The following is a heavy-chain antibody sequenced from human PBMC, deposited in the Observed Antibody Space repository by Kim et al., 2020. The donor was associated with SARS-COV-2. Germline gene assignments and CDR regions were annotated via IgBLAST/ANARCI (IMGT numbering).Heavy chain of an antibody. CDR1: GFTFDDYA. CDR2: ISWNSGSI. Sequence: GGSLRLSCAASGFTFDDYAMHWVRQAPGKGLEWVSGISWNSGSIGYADSVKGRFTISRDNAKNSLYLQMNSLRAEDTALYYCAKDLYYYDSSGYLGWYFDLWGRGTLVTVSS. CDR3: AKDLYYYDSSGYLGWYFDL. V-gene: IGHV3-9*01. J-gene: IGHJ2*01. D-gene: IGHD3-22*01.